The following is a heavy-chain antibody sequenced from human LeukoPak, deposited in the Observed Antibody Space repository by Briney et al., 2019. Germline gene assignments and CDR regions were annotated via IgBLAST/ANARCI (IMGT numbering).Heavy chain of an antibody. J-gene: IGHJ4*02. V-gene: IGHV3-30*18. CDR2: ISYDGTNK. CDR1: GFTFSIYG. Sequence: PGGSLRPSCAASGFTFSIYGMHWVRQAPGKGLEWVAVISYDGTNKYYADSVKGRFTLSRDNSKNTLYLQMNSLRAEDTAVYYCAKDVAGYGYPLYLDYWGQGTLVTVSS. D-gene: IGHD5-12*01. CDR3: AKDVAGYGYPLYLDY.